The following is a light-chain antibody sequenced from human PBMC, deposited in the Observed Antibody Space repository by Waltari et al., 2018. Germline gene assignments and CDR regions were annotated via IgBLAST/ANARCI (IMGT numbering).Light chain of an antibody. CDR3: QQYNNWPPYT. CDR1: QSVSSN. Sequence: EIVMTQSPAPLSVSTGERATLSFRASQSVSSNLAWYQQKPGQAPRLLIYGASTRATGIPARFSGSGSGTEFTLTISSLQSEDFAVYYCQQYNNWPPYTFGQGTKLEIK. CDR2: GAS. J-gene: IGKJ2*01. V-gene: IGKV3-15*01.